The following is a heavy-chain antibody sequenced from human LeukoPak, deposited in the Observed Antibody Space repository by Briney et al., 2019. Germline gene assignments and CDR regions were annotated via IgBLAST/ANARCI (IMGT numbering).Heavy chain of an antibody. V-gene: IGHV1-69*05. D-gene: IGHD6-6*01. CDR1: GGTFSSYA. CDR3: ARDSSSSYYYYYMDV. Sequence: SVKVSCKAPGGTFSSYAISWVRQAPGQGLEWMGRIIPIFGTANYAQKFQGRVTITTDESTSTAYMELSSLRSEDTAVYYCARDSSSSYYYYYMDVWGKGTTVTVSS. CDR2: IIPIFGTA. J-gene: IGHJ6*03.